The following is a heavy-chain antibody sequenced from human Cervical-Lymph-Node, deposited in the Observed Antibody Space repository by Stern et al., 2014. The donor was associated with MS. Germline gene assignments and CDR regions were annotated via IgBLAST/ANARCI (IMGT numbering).Heavy chain of an antibody. CDR3: MGVGDAMDV. V-gene: IGHV3-30*03. CDR1: GFSISSLG. J-gene: IGHJ6*02. Sequence: VPLEESGGGVVQPGRSLRLSCAASGFSISSLGMHWVRQAPGKGLEWVAVISFVGSNKKYGDAVKGRFSISSDNSNNTMYLQMNSLRPEDTAVYYCMGVGDAMDVWGQGTTVIVS. CDR2: ISFVGSNK.